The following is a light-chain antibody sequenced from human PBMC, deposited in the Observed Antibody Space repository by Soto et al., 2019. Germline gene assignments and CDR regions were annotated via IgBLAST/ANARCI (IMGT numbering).Light chain of an antibody. Sequence: VMTQSPLSLPVTPGEPASISCRSSQSLLHSDGHSYLDCYLQKPGQSPQLLPYLASNRASGVPDRFSGGGSGSDFTLKISRVEAGDVGFYFCMQARQSPPAFGGGTKVEIK. CDR2: LAS. CDR3: MQARQSPPA. J-gene: IGKJ4*01. CDR1: QSLLHSDGHSY. V-gene: IGKV2-28*01.